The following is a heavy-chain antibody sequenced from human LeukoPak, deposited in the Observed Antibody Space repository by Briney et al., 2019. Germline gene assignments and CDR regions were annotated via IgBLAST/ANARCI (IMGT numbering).Heavy chain of an antibody. J-gene: IGHJ4*02. CDR1: GFTFSSSG. V-gene: IGHV3-30*03. Sequence: GRSLRLSCAASGFTFSSSGMHWVRQAPGKGLEWVAVISYDRSLKYYADSVRGRFTISSDNSKNTLYLQMNSLRVEDTAVYYCARDPTAVADLPQYYLDYWGQGILVTVSS. CDR3: ARDPTAVADLPQYYLDY. CDR2: ISYDRSLK. D-gene: IGHD4-23*01.